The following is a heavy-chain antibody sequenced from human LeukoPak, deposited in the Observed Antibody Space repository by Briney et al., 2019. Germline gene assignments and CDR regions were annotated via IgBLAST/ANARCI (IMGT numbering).Heavy chain of an antibody. J-gene: IGHJ1*01. D-gene: IGHD5-18*01. V-gene: IGHV4-59*01. Sequence: SETLSLTCTVSGGSISSYYWSWIRQPPGKGLEWIGYIYYSGSTNYNPSLKSRVTISVDTSKNQFSLKLSSVTAADTAVYYWARGGIQLWSQYFQHWGQGTLVTVSS. CDR1: GGSISSYY. CDR3: ARGGIQLWSQYFQH. CDR2: IYYSGST.